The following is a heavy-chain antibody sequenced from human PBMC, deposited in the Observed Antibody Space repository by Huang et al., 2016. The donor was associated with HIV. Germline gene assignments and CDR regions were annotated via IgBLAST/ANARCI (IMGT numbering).Heavy chain of an antibody. CDR1: GFIFNDFS. CDR2: VGSKALWGAS. J-gene: IGHJ6*03. V-gene: IGHV3-49*03. CDR3: SPSGDDYFYFYMDV. D-gene: IGHD4-17*01. Sequence: LVESGGDSVQAGRSLRLSCRGSGFIFNDFSINWFRQSPGTGLEWRGFVGSKALWGASKSAPSVKDRFTVSRDEAKNVAFLQMDNLQVDDTAIYYCSPSGDDYFYFYMDVWGNGTTVIVS.